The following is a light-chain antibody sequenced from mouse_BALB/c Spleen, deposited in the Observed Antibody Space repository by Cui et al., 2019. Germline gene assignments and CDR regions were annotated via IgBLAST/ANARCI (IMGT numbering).Light chain of an antibody. J-gene: IGKJ1*01. CDR3: QHFWGTPWT. Sequence: DIQMPQSPASLPVSVGETVTIICRASENIYSNLAWYQQKQGKSPQLLVYAATNLADGVPSRFSGSGSGTQYSLKINSLQSEDFGSYYCQHFWGTPWTFGGGTKLEIK. CDR2: AAT. V-gene: IGKV12-46*01. CDR1: ENIYSN.